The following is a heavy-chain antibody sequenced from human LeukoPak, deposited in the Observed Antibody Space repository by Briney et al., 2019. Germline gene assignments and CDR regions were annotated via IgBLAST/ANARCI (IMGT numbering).Heavy chain of an antibody. CDR1: GFTFSSYA. Sequence: GGSLRLSCAASGFTFSSYAMSWVRQAPGKGLEWVSAISGSGGSTYYADSVKGRFTISRDNSKNTLYLQMNSLRAEDTAVYYCAKNFSGYYYGSGPGDYWGQGTLVTVSS. CDR3: AKNFSGYYYGSGPGDY. CDR2: ISGSGGST. V-gene: IGHV3-23*01. D-gene: IGHD3-10*01. J-gene: IGHJ4*02.